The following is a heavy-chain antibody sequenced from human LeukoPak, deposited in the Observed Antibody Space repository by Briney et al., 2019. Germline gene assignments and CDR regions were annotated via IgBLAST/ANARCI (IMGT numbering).Heavy chain of an antibody. V-gene: IGHV3-23*01. J-gene: IGHJ4*02. Sequence: GGSLRLSCAASGFTFSYYAMSWVRQAPGKGLEWVSTISGSGGSTYYADSVKGRFTISRDNSKNTLYLQMNSLRAEDTAVYYCAKEYYDYLWGSYRDYWGQGTLVTVSS. CDR2: ISGSGGST. CDR3: AKEYYDYLWGSYRDY. D-gene: IGHD3-16*01. CDR1: GFTFSYYA.